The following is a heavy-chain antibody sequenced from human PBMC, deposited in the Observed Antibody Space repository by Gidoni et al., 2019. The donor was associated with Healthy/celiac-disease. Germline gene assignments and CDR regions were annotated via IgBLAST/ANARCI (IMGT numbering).Heavy chain of an antibody. CDR2: ISSSSSYI. D-gene: IGHD3-3*01. CDR1: GFTFSSSS. J-gene: IGHJ6*03. V-gene: IGHV3-21*01. Sequence: EVQLVESGGGLVKPGGSVRLSCAASGFTFSSSSMNWVRQAPGKGLEWVSSISSSSSYIYYADSVKGRFTISRDNAKNSLYLQMNSLRAEDTAVYYCARGGYDFPSTLNYYYYYYMDVWGKGTTVTVSS. CDR3: ARGGYDFPSTLNYYYYYYMDV.